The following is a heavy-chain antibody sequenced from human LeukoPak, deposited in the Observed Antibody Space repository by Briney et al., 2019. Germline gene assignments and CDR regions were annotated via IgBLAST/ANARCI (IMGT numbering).Heavy chain of an antibody. J-gene: IGHJ5*02. Sequence: PGGSLRLSCAASGFTFSNYWMHWVRQAPGKGLVWVSRINSDGRSTSYADSVKGRFTISRDNSKNTLYLQMNSLRAEDTAMYYCARDGEYIYGLTWGQGTLVTVSS. CDR2: INSDGRST. V-gene: IGHV3-74*01. D-gene: IGHD5-18*01. CDR3: ARDGEYIYGLT. CDR1: GFTFSNYW.